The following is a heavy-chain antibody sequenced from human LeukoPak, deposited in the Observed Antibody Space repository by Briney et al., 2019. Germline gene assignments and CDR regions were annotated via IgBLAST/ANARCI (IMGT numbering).Heavy chain of an antibody. Sequence: GGSLRLSCAASGFTFSSYAMHWVRQAPGKGLEWVAVISYDGSNKYYADSVKGRFTISRDNSKNTLYLQMNSLRAEDTAVYYCARDVGYYGSGSYADYWGQGTLVTVSS. V-gene: IGHV3-30-3*01. CDR3: ARDVGYYGSGSYADY. D-gene: IGHD3-10*01. CDR1: GFTFSSYA. CDR2: ISYDGSNK. J-gene: IGHJ4*02.